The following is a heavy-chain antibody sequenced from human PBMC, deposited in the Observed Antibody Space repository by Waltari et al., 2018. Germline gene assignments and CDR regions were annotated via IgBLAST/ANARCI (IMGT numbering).Heavy chain of an antibody. D-gene: IGHD3-16*02. CDR3: TRDYPEATGGMDV. CDR1: GLSVSNNH. J-gene: IGHJ6*02. CDR2: RYSAGNI. V-gene: IGHV3-53*01. Sequence: EVQLVESGGGLIQPGGSLRLSCVASGLSVSNNHMSWVRQAPGRGREWRSLRYSAGNIYYADSVKGRFTIARDTSKNTLYLQIDHLRAEDTAVYYCTRDYPEATGGMDVWGQGTTVTVAS.